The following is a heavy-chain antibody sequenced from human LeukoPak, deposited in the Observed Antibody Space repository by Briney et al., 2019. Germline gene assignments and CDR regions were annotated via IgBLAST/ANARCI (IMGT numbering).Heavy chain of an antibody. J-gene: IGHJ6*02. CDR1: GGSTSSYY. D-gene: IGHD2-2*01. CDR3: ARSYHCSSTSCYSSLSYYYYYGMDV. V-gene: IGHV4-59*01. CDR2: IYYSGST. Sequence: SETLSLTCTVSGGSTSSYYWSWIRQPPGKGLEWIGYIYYSGSTNYNPSLKSRVTISVDTSKNQFSLKLSSVTAADTAVYYCARSYHCSSTSCYSSLSYYYYYGMDVWGQGTTVTVSS.